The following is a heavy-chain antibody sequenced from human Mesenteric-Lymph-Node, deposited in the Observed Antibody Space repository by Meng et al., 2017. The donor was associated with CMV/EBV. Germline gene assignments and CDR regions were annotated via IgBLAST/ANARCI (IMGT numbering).Heavy chain of an antibody. CDR2: IRYDGSNK. V-gene: IGHV3-30*02. CDR1: GFTFSSYG. CDR3: AKDHPVFDC. Sequence: GESLKISCAASGFTFSSYGMHWVRQAPGKGLEWVAFIRYDGSNKYYADSVKGRFTISRDISKNTLYLQMNSLRVEDTAVYYCAKDHPVFDCWGQGTLVTVSS. J-gene: IGHJ4*02.